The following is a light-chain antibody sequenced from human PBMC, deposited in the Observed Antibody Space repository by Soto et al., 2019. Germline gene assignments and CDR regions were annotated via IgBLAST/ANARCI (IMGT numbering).Light chain of an antibody. CDR2: RAY. V-gene: IGKV1-5*03. J-gene: IGKJ4*01. Sequence: DIQMTQSPSTLSASVGDKVTITCRASQIIGDYLAWYQQKPGKAPVLLIYRAYTLESGVPSRFSGSGSGTEFTLTIRSLQPDDFATYDCQQYGVYYPRTFGGGTEVEI. CDR3: QQYGVYYPRT. CDR1: QIIGDY.